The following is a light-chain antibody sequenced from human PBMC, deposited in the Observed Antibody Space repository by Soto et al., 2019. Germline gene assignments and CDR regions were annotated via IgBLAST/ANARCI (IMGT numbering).Light chain of an antibody. J-gene: IGKJ3*01. CDR2: DAS. CDR3: QQRSNWPPVFT. Sequence: IVLTQSPATLSLSPGERATLSCRASQSVNSYLAWYQQKPGQAPRLLIYDASSRATGIPARFSGSGSGTDFTHTISSLEPEDFAVYYCQQRSNWPPVFTFGPGTKVDIK. CDR1: QSVNSY. V-gene: IGKV3-11*01.